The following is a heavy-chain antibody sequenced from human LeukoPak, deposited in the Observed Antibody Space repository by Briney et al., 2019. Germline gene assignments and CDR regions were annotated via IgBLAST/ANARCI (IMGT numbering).Heavy chain of an antibody. V-gene: IGHV3-30*02. Sequence: GGSLRLSCAASGFDFSNFGIHWVRQAPGKGLEWVAFIRFDGSDKYYADSVKGRFTTSRDNSEKMLYLQMNSLRAEDTAVYYCAKDRLDTMLRGRYYFDSWGQGTLVTVSS. CDR2: IRFDGSDK. J-gene: IGHJ4*02. D-gene: IGHD3-10*01. CDR1: GFDFSNFG. CDR3: AKDRLDTMLRGRYYFDS.